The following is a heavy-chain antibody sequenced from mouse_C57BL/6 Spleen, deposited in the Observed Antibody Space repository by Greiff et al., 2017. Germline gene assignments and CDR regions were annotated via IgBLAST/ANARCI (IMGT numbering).Heavy chain of an antibody. CDR1: GYTFTSYW. CDR2: IHPNSGST. V-gene: IGHV1-64*01. J-gene: IGHJ2*01. Sequence: QVQLKQPGAELVKPGASVKLSCKASGYTFTSYWMHWVKQRPGQGLEWIGMIHPNSGSTNYNEKFKSKATLTVDKSSSTAYMQLSSLTSEDSAVYYCARSNYYGSSYREYYFDYWGQGTTLTVSS. D-gene: IGHD1-1*01. CDR3: ARSNYYGSSYREYYFDY.